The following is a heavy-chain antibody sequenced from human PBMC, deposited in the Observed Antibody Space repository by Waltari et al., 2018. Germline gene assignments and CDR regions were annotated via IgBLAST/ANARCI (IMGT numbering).Heavy chain of an antibody. CDR3: VTTGVAGFY. V-gene: IGHV3-74*01. J-gene: IGHJ4*02. CDR2: ISMDGSIV. D-gene: IGHD6-19*01. CDR1: GLPFSHSW. Sequence: EVQLVESGGGLVQPGGSLSLSLSAYGLPFSHSWMYWVRQSPGKGLVWVSRISMDGSIVNYADSVKGRFTISRDNAKSTLFLQMNSLRVDDTTLYYCVTTGVAGFYWGQGTRVTVSS.